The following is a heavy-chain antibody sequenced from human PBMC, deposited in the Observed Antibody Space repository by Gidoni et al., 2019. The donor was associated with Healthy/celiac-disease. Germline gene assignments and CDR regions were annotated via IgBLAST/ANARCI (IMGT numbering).Heavy chain of an antibody. D-gene: IGHD4-17*01. J-gene: IGHJ6*04. CDR1: GFTFSSYA. V-gene: IGHV3-23*01. Sequence: EVQLLEAGGGLVQPGGSLRLSCAASGFTFSSYAMTWGRRAPGKGLGWCSAIRGSGGSTYYADSVKGRFTISRDNSKNTLYLQMNSLRAEDTAVYYCAKVGDMTTVTTVPYYYYGMDVWGKGTTVTVSS. CDR3: AKVGDMTTVTTVPYYYYGMDV. CDR2: IRGSGGST.